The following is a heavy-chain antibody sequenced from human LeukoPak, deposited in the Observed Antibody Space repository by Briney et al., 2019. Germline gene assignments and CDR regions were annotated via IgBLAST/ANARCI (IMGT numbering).Heavy chain of an antibody. V-gene: IGHV1-2*02. CDR1: GYTFTGYY. J-gene: IGHJ3*02. CDR2: INPNSGGT. D-gene: IGHD3-22*01. CDR3: ARDQGFESSDAFDI. Sequence: ASVKVSCKASGYTFTGYYMHWVRQAPGQGLEWMGWINPNSGGTNYAQKFQGRVTMTRDTSISTAYMELSRLRSDDTAVYYCARDQGFESSDAFDIWGQGTMVTVSS.